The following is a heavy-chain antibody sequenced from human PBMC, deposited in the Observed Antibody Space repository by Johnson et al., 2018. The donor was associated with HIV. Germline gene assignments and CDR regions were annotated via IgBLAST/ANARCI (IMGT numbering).Heavy chain of an antibody. Sequence: QMLLVESGGGVVQPGGSLRLSCAASGFTFSSYGMHWVRQAPGKGLEWVAFISYDGTNKYYADSVKGRFTISRDNSKNTLFLQMNSLRPEDTAVYYCAKDVAFRDDAFDTWGQGTMVTVSS. CDR3: AKDVAFRDDAFDT. CDR2: ISYDGTNK. J-gene: IGHJ3*02. CDR1: GFTFSSYG. V-gene: IGHV3-30*02. D-gene: IGHD2-21*01.